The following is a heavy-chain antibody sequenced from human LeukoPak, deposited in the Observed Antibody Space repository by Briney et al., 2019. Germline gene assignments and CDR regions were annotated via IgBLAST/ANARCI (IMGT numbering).Heavy chain of an antibody. CDR1: GGSMFSSY. J-gene: IGHJ2*01. CDR2: IYDTGTT. Sequence: PSETLSLTCTVSGGSMFSSYWDWLRQPPGKGLEWIGYIYDTGTTKYNPSLKSRVTISLDTSKKELYLRLSSVTAAYTAVYYCAREDTSQSYRYGSGYWYFDLWGRGTQVIVSS. CDR3: AREDTSQSYRYGSGYWYFDL. V-gene: IGHV4-59*01. D-gene: IGHD5-18*01.